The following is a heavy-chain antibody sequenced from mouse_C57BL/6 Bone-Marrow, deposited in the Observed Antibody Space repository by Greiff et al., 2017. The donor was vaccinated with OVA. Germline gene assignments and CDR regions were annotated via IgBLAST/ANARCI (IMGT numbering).Heavy chain of an antibody. J-gene: IGHJ3*01. Sequence: DVKLVESGGGLVQPGGSLNLSCAASGFTFSDYYMYWVRQTPEKRLEWVAYISNGGGSTYYPDTVKGRFTISRDNAKNTLYLQMSRLKSEDTAMYYCARPVYDYGSWFAYWGQGTLVTVSA. V-gene: IGHV5-12*01. CDR1: GFTFSDYY. CDR2: ISNGGGST. CDR3: ARPVYDYGSWFAY. D-gene: IGHD2-4*01.